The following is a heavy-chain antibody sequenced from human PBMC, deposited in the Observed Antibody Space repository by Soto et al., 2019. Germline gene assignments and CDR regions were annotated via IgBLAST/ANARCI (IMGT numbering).Heavy chain of an antibody. CDR1: GGSISSSTYY. V-gene: IGHV4-39*01. J-gene: IGHJ3*02. D-gene: IGHD4-17*01. CDR3: ARSVTTNAFDI. Sequence: SETLSLTCTVSGGSISSSTYYWGWIRQPPGKGLEWIGSIYYSGSTYYNPSLKSRVTISVDTSKNQFSLKLSSVTAADTAVFYCARSVTTNAFDIWGQGTMVTVSS. CDR2: IYYSGST.